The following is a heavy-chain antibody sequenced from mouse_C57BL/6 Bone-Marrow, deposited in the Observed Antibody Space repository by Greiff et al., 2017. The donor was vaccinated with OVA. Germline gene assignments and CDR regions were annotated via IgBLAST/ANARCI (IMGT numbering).Heavy chain of an antibody. Sequence: DVQLQESGPELVKPGASVKMSCKASGYTFTDYNMHWVKQSHGKSLEWIGYINPNNGGTSYNQKFKGKATLTVNKSSSTAYMELRSLTSEDSAVYYCARRGLRRAWFAYWGQGTLVTVSA. J-gene: IGHJ3*01. CDR2: INPNNGGT. D-gene: IGHD2-4*01. V-gene: IGHV1-22*01. CDR3: ARRGLRRAWFAY. CDR1: GYTFTDYN.